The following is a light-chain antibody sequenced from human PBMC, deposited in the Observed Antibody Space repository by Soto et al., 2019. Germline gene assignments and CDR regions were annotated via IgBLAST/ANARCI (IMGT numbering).Light chain of an antibody. V-gene: IGKV1-5*03. CDR3: QQYNSYSQT. J-gene: IGKJ1*01. Sequence: IQMTQSPSTLSASVGDRVTITCRASQTISNWLAWYQHKPGKAPKLLIYKASTLESGVPSRFSGSGSGTEFTLTISSLQPEDFAPYYCQQYNSYSQTFCQGTKVEIK. CDR1: QTISNW. CDR2: KAS.